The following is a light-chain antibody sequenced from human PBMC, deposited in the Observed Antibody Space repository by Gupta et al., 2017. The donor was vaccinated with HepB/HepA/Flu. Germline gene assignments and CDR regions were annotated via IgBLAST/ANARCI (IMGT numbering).Light chain of an antibody. V-gene: IGLV3-25*03. CDR2: KDS. CDR3: QSADSSGSSVV. Sequence: SYELTPPPSVSVSPGQTARITCSGDALPKQYSYWYQQKPGQAPVVVIYKDSKRPSGIPERFSGSSSGSTVTLIISGVQAEDGADYYCQSADSSGSSVVFGGGTKLTVL. CDR1: ALPKQY. J-gene: IGLJ2*01.